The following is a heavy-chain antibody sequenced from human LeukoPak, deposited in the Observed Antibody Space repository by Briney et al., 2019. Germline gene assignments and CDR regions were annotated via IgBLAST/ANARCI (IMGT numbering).Heavy chain of an antibody. CDR1: GFTFSSYA. CDR3: AKNMATGQACYDC. D-gene: IGHD1-1*01. V-gene: IGHV3-23*01. Sequence: SGGSLRLSCAASGFTFSSYAMTWVRQAPGKRLEWVSAISGGGDYIYYRNSVEGRFTTSRDNAQNTLFLQMNSLRAEDTAVYYCAKNMATGQACYDCWGQGTLVTVSS. CDR2: ISGGGDYI. J-gene: IGHJ4*02.